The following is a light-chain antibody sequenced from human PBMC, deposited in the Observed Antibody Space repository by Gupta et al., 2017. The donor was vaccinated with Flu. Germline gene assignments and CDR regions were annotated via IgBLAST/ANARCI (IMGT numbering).Light chain of an antibody. CDR1: SFNIGRNY. CDR2: RNY. V-gene: IGLV1-47*01. J-gene: IGLJ3*02. CDR3: ATWDDRLNSLV. Sequence: SVVTQPPSASSTPRQRVPIPWSGSSFNIGRNYVYWYQQLPGTAPKLLIYRNYKRPSGVPDRLSASKSGSSASLAISGLRSEDDGTYYCATWDDRLNSLVFGGGTMVTVL.